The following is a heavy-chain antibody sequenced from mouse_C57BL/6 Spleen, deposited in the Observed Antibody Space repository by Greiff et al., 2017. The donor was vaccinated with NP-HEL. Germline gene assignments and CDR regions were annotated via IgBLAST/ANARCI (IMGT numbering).Heavy chain of an antibody. J-gene: IGHJ3*01. V-gene: IGHV1-53*01. Sequence: VQLQQPGTELVKPGASVKLSCKASGYTFTSYWMHWVKQRPGQGLESIGNINPSNGGTNYNEKFKSKATLTVDKSSSTAYMQLSSLTSEDSAVYYCARPSLGRGEFAYWGQGTLVTVSA. CDR2: INPSNGGT. CDR1: GYTFTSYW. D-gene: IGHD4-1*01. CDR3: ARPSLGRGEFAY.